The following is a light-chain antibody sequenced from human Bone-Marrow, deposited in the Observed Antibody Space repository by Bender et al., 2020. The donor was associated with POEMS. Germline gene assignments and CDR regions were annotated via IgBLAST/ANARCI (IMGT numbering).Light chain of an antibody. J-gene: IGLJ2*01. CDR3: SSRDSSGNHVV. CDR2: GKN. CDR1: SLRSYY. Sequence: SSELTQDPAVSVALGQTVRITCQGDSLRSYYASWYQQKPGQAPVLVIYGKNNRPSGIPDRFSDSSSGNTASLTITGAQAEDEADYYCSSRDSSGNHVVFGGGTKLTVL. V-gene: IGLV3-19*01.